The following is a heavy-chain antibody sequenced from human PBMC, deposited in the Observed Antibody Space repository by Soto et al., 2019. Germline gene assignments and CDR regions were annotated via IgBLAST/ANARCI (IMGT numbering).Heavy chain of an antibody. CDR2: IIPIFGTA. CDR3: AREAYCGGDCYSPSFDY. D-gene: IGHD2-21*02. CDR1: GGTFSSYA. V-gene: IGHV1-69*01. J-gene: IGHJ4*02. Sequence: QVQLVQSGAEVKKPGSSVKVSCKASGGTFSSYAISWVRQAPGQGLEWMGGIIPIFGTANYAQKFQGRVTITADESTSTAYMELSSLRSEDTAVYYCAREAYCGGDCYSPSFDYWGQGPLVTVSS.